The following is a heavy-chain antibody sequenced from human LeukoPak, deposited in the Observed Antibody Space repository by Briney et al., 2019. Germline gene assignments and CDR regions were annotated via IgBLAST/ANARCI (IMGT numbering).Heavy chain of an antibody. D-gene: IGHD3-9*01. CDR1: GYTFTSYG. V-gene: IGHV1-18*01. J-gene: IGHJ4*02. CDR3: ARANAGGYYDILTGYDY. Sequence: ASVKVSCKASGYTFTSYGISWVRQAPGQGLEWMGWISPYNGNTNYAQKLQGRVTMTTDTSPSTAYMELRSLRSDDTAVYYCARANAGGYYDILTGYDYWGQGTLVTVSS. CDR2: ISPYNGNT.